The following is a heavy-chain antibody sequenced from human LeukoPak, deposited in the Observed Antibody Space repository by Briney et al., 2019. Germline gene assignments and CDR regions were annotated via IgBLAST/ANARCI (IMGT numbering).Heavy chain of an antibody. D-gene: IGHD5-24*01. J-gene: IGHJ3*02. CDR2: IYPGDSDT. Sequence: GEYLKISCKGSGYIFTSYWIGWVRQMPGQGLEWMGIIYPGDSDTSYSPSFQGQVTISADKSISTAYLQWSSLKASDTAMYYCATTGPPRDGYNDAFDIWGQGTMVTVSS. CDR3: ATTGPPRDGYNDAFDI. CDR1: GYIFTSYW. V-gene: IGHV5-51*01.